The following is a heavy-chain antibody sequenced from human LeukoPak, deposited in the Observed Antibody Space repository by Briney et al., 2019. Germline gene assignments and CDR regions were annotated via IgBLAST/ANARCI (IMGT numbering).Heavy chain of an antibody. CDR2: IYTSGST. V-gene: IGHV4-61*02. CDR1: GYSISSGYY. CDR3: ARDNSGSYFDAFDI. J-gene: IGHJ3*02. Sequence: SETLSLTCAVSGYSISSGYYWSWIRQPAGKGLEWIGRIYTSGSTNYNPSLKSRVTISVDTSKNQFSLKLSSVTAADTAVYYCARDNSGSYFDAFDIWGQGTMVTVSS. D-gene: IGHD1-26*01.